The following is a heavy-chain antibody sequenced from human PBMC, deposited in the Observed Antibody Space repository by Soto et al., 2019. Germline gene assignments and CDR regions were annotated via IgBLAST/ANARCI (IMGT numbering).Heavy chain of an antibody. CDR2: ISAYNGNT. Sequence: ASVKVSCKASGYTFTSYVISWVRQAPGQGLEWMGWISAYNGNTDYAQKFQGRVAMTTDTSTSTAYMELRSLTSDDTAVYDCARDSSGNCGQGTLVTVSS. CDR1: GYTFTSYV. J-gene: IGHJ4*02. D-gene: IGHD3-10*01. CDR3: ARDSSGN. V-gene: IGHV1-18*01.